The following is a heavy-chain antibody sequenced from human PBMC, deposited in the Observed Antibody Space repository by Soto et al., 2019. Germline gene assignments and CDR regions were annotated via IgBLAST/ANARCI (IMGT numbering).Heavy chain of an antibody. CDR1: GFTFSRYS. J-gene: IGHJ4*02. V-gene: IGHV3-21*01. CDR3: ARESEDLTSNFDY. Sequence: EVQLVESGGGLLRPGASLRLPCAASGFTFSRYSMNWVRQAPGKGLEWVSSISSTTNYIYYADSMKGRFTVSRDNAKNSVYLDMNSLSAEDTAVYYCARESEDLTSNFDYWGQGTLVTVSS. CDR2: ISSTTNYI.